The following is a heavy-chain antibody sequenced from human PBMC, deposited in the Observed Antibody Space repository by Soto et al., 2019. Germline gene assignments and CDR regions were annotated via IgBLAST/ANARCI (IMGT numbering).Heavy chain of an antibody. D-gene: IGHD3-22*01. CDR2: IYYSGST. CDR3: ARLGYYDSSGYWRPGDRHDSGMDV. CDR1: GGSISSSSYY. V-gene: IGHV4-39*01. J-gene: IGHJ6*02. Sequence: QLQLQESGPGLVKPSETLSLTCTVSGGSISSSSYYWGWIRQPPGKGLEWIGSIYYSGSTYYNPSPKMRVPISVDTSKDQFSLKLSSVTAADTAVYYCARLGYYDSSGYWRPGDRHDSGMDVWGQGTTVTVSS.